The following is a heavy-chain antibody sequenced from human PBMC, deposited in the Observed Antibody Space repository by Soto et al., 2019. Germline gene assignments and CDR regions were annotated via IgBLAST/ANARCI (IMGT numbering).Heavy chain of an antibody. CDR2: IYYSGST. V-gene: IGHV4-39*01. Sequence: QLQLQESGPGLVKPSETLSLTCTVSGGSISSSSYYWGWIRQPPGKGLEWIGSIYYSGSTYYNPSLKSRVTISVDTSKNQFSLKLSSVTAADTAVYYCARPQTPVVPAAAVWFDPWGQGTLVTVSS. CDR3: ARPQTPVVPAAAVWFDP. D-gene: IGHD2-2*01. J-gene: IGHJ5*02. CDR1: GGSISSSSYY.